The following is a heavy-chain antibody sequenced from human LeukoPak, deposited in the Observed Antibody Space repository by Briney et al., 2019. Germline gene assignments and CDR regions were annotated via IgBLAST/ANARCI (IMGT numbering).Heavy chain of an antibody. Sequence: GGSLRLSCATSGFIFSHHGMNWVRQAPGKGLEWVSGIRADAVTTYYADSVKGRFTISRDNSKNTFNLQMNSLRAEDTALYYCAKDFHGDFPYFFDYWGQGTLVTVSS. CDR3: AKDFHGDFPYFFDY. CDR2: IRADAVTT. CDR1: GFIFSHHG. V-gene: IGHV3-23*01. J-gene: IGHJ4*02.